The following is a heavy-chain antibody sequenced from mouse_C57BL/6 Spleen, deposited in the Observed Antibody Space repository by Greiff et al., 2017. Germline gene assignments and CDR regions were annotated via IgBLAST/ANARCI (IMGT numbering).Heavy chain of an antibody. CDR1: GYTFTSYW. J-gene: IGHJ2*01. D-gene: IGHD2-3*01. Sequence: QVQLQQPGAELVRPGSSVKLSCKASGYTFTSYWMDWVKQRPGQGLEWIGNIYPSDSETHYNQKFKDKATLTVDKSSSTAYMQLSSLTTEDSAVYYCARRNLIYDGYYLDYWGQGTTLTVSS. CDR3: ARRNLIYDGYYLDY. CDR2: IYPSDSET. V-gene: IGHV1-61*01.